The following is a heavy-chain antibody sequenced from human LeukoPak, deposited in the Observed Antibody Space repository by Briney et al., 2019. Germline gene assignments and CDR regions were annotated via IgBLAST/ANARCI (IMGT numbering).Heavy chain of an antibody. CDR1: GFTFSSYA. Sequence: GGSLRLSCAASGFTFSSYAMHWVRQAPGKGLEYVSAISSNGGSTYYANSVKGRFTISRDNSKNTLYLQMGSLRAEDMAVYYCAREAWELLGGYYFDYWGQGTLVTVSS. D-gene: IGHD1-26*01. V-gene: IGHV3-64*01. J-gene: IGHJ4*02. CDR3: AREAWELLGGYYFDY. CDR2: ISSNGGST.